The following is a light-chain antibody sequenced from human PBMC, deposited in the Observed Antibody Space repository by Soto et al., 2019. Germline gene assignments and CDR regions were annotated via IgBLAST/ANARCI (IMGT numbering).Light chain of an antibody. CDR1: QSISTW. V-gene: IGKV1-5*01. CDR3: QQYNSYSGT. CDR2: DAS. J-gene: IGKJ1*01. Sequence: DIPMTQSPSTLSASVGDRVIITCRASQSISTWLAWYQQKPGKAPKLLIYDASSLESGVPSRFSGSGSGTEFILTISSLQPDDFATYYCQQYNSYSGTFGQGTKVEIK.